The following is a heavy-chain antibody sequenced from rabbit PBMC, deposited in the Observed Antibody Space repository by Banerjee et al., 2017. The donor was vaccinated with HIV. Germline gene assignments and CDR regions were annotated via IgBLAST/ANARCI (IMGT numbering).Heavy chain of an antibody. CDR1: GFDLSSYYV. Sequence: QEQLEESGGDLVKPEGSLTLTCTASGFDLSSYYVMCWVRQAPGKGLEWIACIDVGSSGRTWYASWAKGRFTISKTSSTTVTLQMTSLTAADTATYFCARDAGYAGSNLWGPGTLVTVS. J-gene: IGHJ4*01. CDR2: IDVGSSGRT. CDR3: ARDAGYAGSNL. D-gene: IGHD4-2*01. V-gene: IGHV1S45*01.